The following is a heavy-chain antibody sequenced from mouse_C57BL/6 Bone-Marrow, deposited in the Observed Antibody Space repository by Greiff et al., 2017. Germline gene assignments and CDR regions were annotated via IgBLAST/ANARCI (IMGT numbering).Heavy chain of an antibody. CDR3: ASHYYGSSYGDYFDY. Sequence: QFQLQQSGAELARPGASVKLSCKASGYTFTSYWMHWVKQRPGQALEWIGVIDPSDSYTNYNQKFKGKATLTVDTSSSTAYMQLSSLTSEDSAVYYCASHYYGSSYGDYFDYWGQGTTLTVSS. V-gene: IGHV1-59*01. CDR2: IDPSDSYT. J-gene: IGHJ2*01. CDR1: GYTFTSYW. D-gene: IGHD1-1*01.